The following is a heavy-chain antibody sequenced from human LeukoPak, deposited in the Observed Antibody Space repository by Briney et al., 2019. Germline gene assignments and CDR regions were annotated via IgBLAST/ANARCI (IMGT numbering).Heavy chain of an antibody. Sequence: SQTLSLTCAVSGGSISSGGYSWSWIRQPPGKGLEWIGYIYHSGSTYYNPSPKSRVTISVDRSKNQFSLKLSSVTAADTAVYYCARAGLQVWFDPWGQGTLVTVSS. CDR1: GGSISSGGYS. CDR2: IYHSGST. D-gene: IGHD5-24*01. J-gene: IGHJ5*02. CDR3: ARAGLQVWFDP. V-gene: IGHV4-30-2*01.